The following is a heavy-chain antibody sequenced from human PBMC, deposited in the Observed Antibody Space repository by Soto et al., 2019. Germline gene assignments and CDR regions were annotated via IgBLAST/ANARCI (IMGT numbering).Heavy chain of an antibody. V-gene: IGHV1-8*01. J-gene: IGHJ4*02. D-gene: IGHD3-10*01. CDR3: ARGRASGSYYLLDY. CDR1: GNTFTSYD. Sequence: ASVKVSCKASGNTFTSYDINWVRQATGHGLEWMGWVNPNSGNIGYAQKFQGRVTMTRDTAIRTAYMEVSRLRSDDTAVYYCARGRASGSYYLLDYWGQGTLVTVSS. CDR2: VNPNSGNI.